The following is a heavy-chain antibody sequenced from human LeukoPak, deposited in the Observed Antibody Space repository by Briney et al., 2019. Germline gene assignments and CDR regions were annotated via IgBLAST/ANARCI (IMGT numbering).Heavy chain of an antibody. V-gene: IGHV3-23*01. Sequence: PGGSLRLSCAASGFTFTSYSMNWVRQAPGKGLEWVSTISGGGGSTYYADSMKVRFTISRDNSKNTLYLQVNSLRAEDTAVYYCAKGGKWDVTPFDYWGQGTLVTVSS. CDR3: AKGGKWDVTPFDY. CDR2: ISGGGGST. D-gene: IGHD1-26*01. J-gene: IGHJ4*02. CDR1: GFTFTSYS.